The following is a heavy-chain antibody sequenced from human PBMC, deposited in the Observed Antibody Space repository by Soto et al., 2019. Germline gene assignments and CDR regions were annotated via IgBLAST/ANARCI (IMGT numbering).Heavy chain of an antibody. CDR1: GFTFSSYW. J-gene: IGHJ4*02. D-gene: IGHD2-15*01. CDR3: ARGDCSGGSCYVPPSYLGY. CDR2: INSDGSST. V-gene: IGHV3-74*01. Sequence: GGSLRLSCAASGFTFSSYWMHWVRQAPGKGLVWVSRINSDGSSTSYADSVKGRFTISRDNAKNTLYLQMNSLRAEDTAVYYCARGDCSGGSCYVPPSYLGYWGQGTLVTVSS.